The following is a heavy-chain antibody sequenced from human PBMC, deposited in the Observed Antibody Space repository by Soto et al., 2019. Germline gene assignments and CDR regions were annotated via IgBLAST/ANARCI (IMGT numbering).Heavy chain of an antibody. V-gene: IGHV4-59*08. CDR1: GDSMKTYY. J-gene: IGHJ4*02. D-gene: IGHD5-12*01. CDR2: IYYSGST. CDR3: ARHGYTGDDYFDN. Sequence: SETLSVTCRVSGDSMKTYYLSWIRKPPGKGLECIGYIYYSGSTNYNPSLKSRVTMSVDTSKNQFSLKLSSVTAADTAVYYCARHGYTGDDYFDNWGQGTLVTVSS.